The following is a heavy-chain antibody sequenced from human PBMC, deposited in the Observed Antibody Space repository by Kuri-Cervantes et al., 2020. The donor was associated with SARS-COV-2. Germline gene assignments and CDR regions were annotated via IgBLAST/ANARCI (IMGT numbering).Heavy chain of an antibody. V-gene: IGHV2-70*11. D-gene: IGHD3-9*01. CDR1: GFSLSTSGMC. CDR3: AREYYDILTGYYTTDY. J-gene: IGHJ4*02. Sequence: SGPTLVKPTQTLTLTCTFSGFSLSTSGMCVSWIRQPPGKALEWLARIDWDDDKYYSTSLKTRLTISKDTSKNQVVLTMTNMDPVDTATYYCAREYYDILTGYYTTDYWGQGTLVTVSS. CDR2: IDWDDDK.